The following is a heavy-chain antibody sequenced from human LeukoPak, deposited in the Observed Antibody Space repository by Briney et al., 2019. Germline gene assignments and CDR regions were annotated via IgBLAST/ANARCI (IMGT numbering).Heavy chain of an antibody. CDR2: IKSKTDGGTT. J-gene: IGHJ5*02. V-gene: IGHV3-15*01. CDR3: TTHKPLWFGERGDNWFDP. D-gene: IGHD3-10*01. Sequence: GGSLRLSCAASGFTFSSYWMSWVRQAPGKGLEWVGRIKSKTDGGTTDYAAPVKGRFTISRDDSKNTLYLQMNSLKTEDTAVYYCTTHKPLWFGERGDNWFDPWGQGTLVTVSS. CDR1: GFTFSSYW.